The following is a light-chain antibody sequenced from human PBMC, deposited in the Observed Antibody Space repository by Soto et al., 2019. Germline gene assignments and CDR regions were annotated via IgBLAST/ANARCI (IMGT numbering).Light chain of an antibody. J-gene: IGKJ1*01. Sequence: EIVMTHSPVTLSVSPGERATLSCRASHHVATNLAWYQQKPGQPPRLLIYRASTRATGVSARFSGSGSGTEFTLPISSLQSDDFAVYYCQQYTARPPWTFGQGTRV. V-gene: IGKV3-15*01. CDR1: HHVATN. CDR3: QQYTARPPWT. CDR2: RAS.